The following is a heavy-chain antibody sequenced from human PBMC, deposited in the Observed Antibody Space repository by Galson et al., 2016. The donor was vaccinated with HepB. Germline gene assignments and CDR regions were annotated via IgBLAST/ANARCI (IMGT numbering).Heavy chain of an antibody. V-gene: IGHV1-2*04. CDR1: GYTFTAHY. J-gene: IGHJ4*02. Sequence: SVKVSCKASGYTFTAHYLHWVRQAPGQGLEWMGWINPNSGGTNYAQKFQGWVTMTRDTAISTAYMELSRLRSDDTAVYYCARDTDCSGGSCLDYWGQGTLVTV. CDR2: INPNSGGT. D-gene: IGHD2-15*01. CDR3: ARDTDCSGGSCLDY.